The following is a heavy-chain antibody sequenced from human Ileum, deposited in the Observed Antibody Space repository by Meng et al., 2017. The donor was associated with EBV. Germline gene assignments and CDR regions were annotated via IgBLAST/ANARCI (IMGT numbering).Heavy chain of an antibody. CDR1: GASIGSGGYY. CDR2: IYYSGST. CDR3: ARRWLHRYYFDD. V-gene: IGHV4-30-4*01. J-gene: IGHJ4*02. D-gene: IGHD5-24*01. Sequence: QVQLQESGPGLVKPSQXLSLTCDVSGASIGSGGYYWSWIRQPPGKGLEWIAYIYYSGSTSYNPSLKGRVAISLDTSKNQFSLNLSSVTAADTGVYYCARRWLHRYYFDDWGQGTLVTVSS.